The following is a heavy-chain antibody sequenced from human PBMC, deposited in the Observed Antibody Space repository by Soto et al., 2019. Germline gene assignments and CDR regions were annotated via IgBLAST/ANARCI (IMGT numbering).Heavy chain of an antibody. CDR3: ARVGYSSGWYFSFDY. V-gene: IGHV1-2*04. CDR2: INPNSGGT. Sequence: QVPLVQSGAEVKKPGASVKVSCKASGYTFTGYYMHWVRQAPGQGLEWMGWINPNSGGTNYAQKFQGWVTMTRDTSISTAYMELSRVRSDDTAVYYCARVGYSSGWYFSFDYWGQGTLVTVSS. J-gene: IGHJ4*02. D-gene: IGHD6-19*01. CDR1: GYTFTGYY.